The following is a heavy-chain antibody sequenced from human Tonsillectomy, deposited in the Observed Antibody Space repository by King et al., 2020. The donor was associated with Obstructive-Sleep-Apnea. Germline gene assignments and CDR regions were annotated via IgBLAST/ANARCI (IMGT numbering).Heavy chain of an antibody. CDR2: ISPHNGKT. CDR1: GYTFTGYG. V-gene: IGHV1-18*01. CDR3: AREEYYFDGSGYYPSDY. Sequence: VQLVESGAEVKKPGASVKVSCKTSGYTFTGYGINWVRQAPGQGLEWMGWISPHNGKTNYAQKVQGRVTMTKDTSTTTAYMELRSLRSDDTAVYYCAREEYYFDGSGYYPSDYWGQGTLVTVSS. D-gene: IGHD3-22*01. J-gene: IGHJ4*02.